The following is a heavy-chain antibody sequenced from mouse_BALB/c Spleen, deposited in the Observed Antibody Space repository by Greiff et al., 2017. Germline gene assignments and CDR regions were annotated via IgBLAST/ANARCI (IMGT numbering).Heavy chain of an antibody. CDR1: GYTFTSYY. Sequence: VHLVESGAELVKPGASVKLSCKASGYTFTSYYMYWVKQRPGQGLEWIGEINPSNGGTNFNEKFKSKATLTVDKSSSTAYMQLSSLTSEDSAVYYCTRWDYRYAYWGQGTLVTVSA. D-gene: IGHD2-14*01. CDR2: INPSNGGT. J-gene: IGHJ3*01. CDR3: TRWDYRYAY. V-gene: IGHV1S81*02.